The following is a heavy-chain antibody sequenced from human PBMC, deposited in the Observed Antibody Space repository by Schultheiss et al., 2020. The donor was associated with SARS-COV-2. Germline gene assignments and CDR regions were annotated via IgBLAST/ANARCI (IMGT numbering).Heavy chain of an antibody. Sequence: SETLSLTCVVSGGSISSSNWWSWVRQPPGKGLEWIGEIYHSGSTNYNPSLKSRVTISVDTSKNQFSLKLSSVTAADTAVYYCARTFLSPEGGYYYGMDVWGQGTTVTVSS. CDR3: ARTFLSPEGGYYYGMDV. D-gene: IGHD1-14*01. CDR1: GGSISSSNW. J-gene: IGHJ6*02. V-gene: IGHV4-4*02. CDR2: IYHSGST.